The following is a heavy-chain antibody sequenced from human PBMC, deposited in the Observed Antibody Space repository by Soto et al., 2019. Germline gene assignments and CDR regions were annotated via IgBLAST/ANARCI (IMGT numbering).Heavy chain of an antibody. CDR1: CGSIRSGGYY. V-gene: IGHV4-31*03. J-gene: IGHJ6*02. D-gene: IGHD5-18*01. Sequence: PSETLSLTCTFSCGSIRSGGYYWSWVRQNPRRGLEWIGNIYYSGNTYYNPSLKSRLTISVDTSKNQFSLNLSSVTAADTAVYYCARDRLMATAGTARHYFGLDVWGQGTTVTVSS. CDR3: ARDRLMATAGTARHYFGLDV. CDR2: IYYSGNT.